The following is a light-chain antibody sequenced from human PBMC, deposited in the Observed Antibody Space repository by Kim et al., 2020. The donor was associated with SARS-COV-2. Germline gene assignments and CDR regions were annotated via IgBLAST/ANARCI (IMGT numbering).Light chain of an antibody. J-gene: IGLJ1*01. CDR2: HDS. CDR3: QVWDSSTDHYV. CDR1: YIGSKT. Sequence: SYELTQPPSLSVAPGKTATITCEGNYIGSKTVHWYQQKPGQAPVLVIYHDSDRPSGIPERFSGSNSGNTATLTISWVEAGDEAAYYCQVWDSSTDHYVFGIGTKVTVL. V-gene: IGLV3-21*04.